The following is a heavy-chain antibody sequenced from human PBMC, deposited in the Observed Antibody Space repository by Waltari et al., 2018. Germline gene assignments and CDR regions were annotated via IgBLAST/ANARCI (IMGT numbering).Heavy chain of an antibody. D-gene: IGHD3-10*01. Sequence: QVQLQESGPGLVKPSQTLSLTCTVSGDSISRGSYYWTWIRQPAGKGLEWIGHIYKSGSTNYNPSLKTRLSISMNKSNKQLSLTLKSVTAADTAVYYCARDRGPDVNEAMGLDYWGQGTRVTVSS. CDR1: GDSISRGSYY. J-gene: IGHJ4*02. V-gene: IGHV4-61*02. CDR3: ARDRGPDVNEAMGLDY. CDR2: IYKSGST.